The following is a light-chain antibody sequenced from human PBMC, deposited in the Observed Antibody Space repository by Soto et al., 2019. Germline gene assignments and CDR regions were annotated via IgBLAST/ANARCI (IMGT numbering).Light chain of an antibody. CDR3: SSFTSSITYV. Sequence: QSALTQPASVSGSPGQSITISCTGTSSDVGGYNSVSWYRQDPGKAPKLIIYDVTNRPSGVSNRFSGSKSGNTASPTISGLQAEDEADYHCSSFTSSITYVFGTGTKLTVL. CDR2: DVT. V-gene: IGLV2-14*01. CDR1: SSDVGGYNS. J-gene: IGLJ1*01.